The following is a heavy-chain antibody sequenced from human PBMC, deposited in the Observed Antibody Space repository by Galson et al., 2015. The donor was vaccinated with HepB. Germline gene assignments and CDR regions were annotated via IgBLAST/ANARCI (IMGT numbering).Heavy chain of an antibody. V-gene: IGHV3-23*01. CDR3: AKALYSYGPMYAVDV. J-gene: IGHJ6*02. CDR1: GRDFAGYV. Sequence: SLRLSCAASGRDFAGYVMTWVRQRPGKGLEWVSTITQTSDNTYYADSVKGRFSISRDNSKNTLFLQMNSLRAEDTAVYYCAKALYSYGPMYAVDVWGRGATVTDSS. CDR2: ITQTSDNT. D-gene: IGHD5-18*01.